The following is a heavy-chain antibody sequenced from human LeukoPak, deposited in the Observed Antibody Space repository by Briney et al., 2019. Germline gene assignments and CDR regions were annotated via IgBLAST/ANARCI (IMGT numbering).Heavy chain of an antibody. CDR1: GGSISSGDYY. Sequence: SQTLSLTCTVSGGSISSGDYYWSWIRQPPGKDLEWIGYIYYSGSTYYNPSLKSRVTISVDTSKNQFSLKLSSVTAADTAVYYCAREVGATTWGFDYWGQGTLVTVSS. V-gene: IGHV4-30-4*08. D-gene: IGHD1-26*01. J-gene: IGHJ4*02. CDR3: AREVGATTWGFDY. CDR2: IYYSGST.